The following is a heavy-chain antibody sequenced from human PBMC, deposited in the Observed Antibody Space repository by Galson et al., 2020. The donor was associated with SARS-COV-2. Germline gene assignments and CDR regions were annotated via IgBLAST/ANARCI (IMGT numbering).Heavy chain of an antibody. CDR3: AKDRGSGSYLRYYFDY. CDR2: ISWNSGSI. Sequence: GGSLRLSCAASGFTFDDYAMHWVRQAPGKGLEWVSGISWNSGSIGYADSVKGRFTISRDNAKNSLYLQMNSLRAEDTALYYCAKDRGSGSYLRYYFDYWGQGTLVTVSS. CDR1: GFTFDDYA. J-gene: IGHJ4*02. D-gene: IGHD1-26*01. V-gene: IGHV3-9*01.